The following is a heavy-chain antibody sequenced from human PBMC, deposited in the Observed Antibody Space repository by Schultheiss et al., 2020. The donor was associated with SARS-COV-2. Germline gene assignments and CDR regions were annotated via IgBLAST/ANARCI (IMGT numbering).Heavy chain of an antibody. D-gene: IGHD4-23*01. J-gene: IGHJ5*02. CDR1: GYSISSGYY. CDR3: ARDGRSTVVTPAWFDP. CDR2: IYHSGST. Sequence: SETLSLTCTVSGYSISSGYYWSWIRQPPGKGLEWIGSIYHSGSTYYNPSLKSRVTISVDTSKNQFSLKLSSVTAADTAVYYCARDGRSTVVTPAWFDPWGQGTLVTVSS. V-gene: IGHV4-38-2*02.